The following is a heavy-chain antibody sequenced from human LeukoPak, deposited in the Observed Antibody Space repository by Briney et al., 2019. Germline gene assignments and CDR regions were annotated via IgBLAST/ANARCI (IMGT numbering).Heavy chain of an antibody. CDR3: ARDPLSQNDY. V-gene: IGHV3-7*01. Sequence: GRSLRLSCAASGFTFSSYGMHWVRQAPGKGLEWVANINQSASEIYYVDSVKGRFTISRDNAKNSLYLQMNSLRAEDTAVYYCARDPLSQNDYWGQGTLVTVSS. J-gene: IGHJ4*02. CDR1: GFTFSSYG. CDR2: INQSASEI. D-gene: IGHD3-16*02.